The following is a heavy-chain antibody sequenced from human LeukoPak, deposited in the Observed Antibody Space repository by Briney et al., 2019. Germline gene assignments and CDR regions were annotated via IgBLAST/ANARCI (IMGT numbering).Heavy chain of an antibody. CDR2: INHSGST. CDR3: ARGSHAHYHFWSGTKYYYYGMDV. D-gene: IGHD3-3*01. CDR1: GGSFSGYY. J-gene: IGHJ6*02. Sequence: PSETLSLTCAVYGGSFSGYYWGWIRQPPGKGLEWIGEINHSGSTNYNPSLKSRVTISVDSSKNQFSLKLSSVTAADPAVYYCARGSHAHYHFWSGTKYYYYGMDVWGQGTTVTVCS. V-gene: IGHV4-34*01.